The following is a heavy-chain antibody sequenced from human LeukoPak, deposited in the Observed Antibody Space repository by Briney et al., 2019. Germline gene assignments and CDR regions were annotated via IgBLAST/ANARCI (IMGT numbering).Heavy chain of an antibody. J-gene: IGHJ4*02. CDR1: GYTFTGHH. CDR3: ARDYYYDSSGYYGY. Sequence: GASVKVSCSASGYTFTGHHIHFVRQAPGQGLEWMGWIDPNNGDSKYAQRFQGRVTMTRDTSTSTVYMELSSLRSEDTAVYYCARDYYYDSSGYYGYWGQGTLVTVSS. V-gene: IGHV1-2*02. D-gene: IGHD3-22*01. CDR2: IDPNNGDS.